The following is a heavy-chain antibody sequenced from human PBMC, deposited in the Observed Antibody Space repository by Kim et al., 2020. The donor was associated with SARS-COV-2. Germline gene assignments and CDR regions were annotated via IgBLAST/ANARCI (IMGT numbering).Heavy chain of an antibody. CDR3: AILDDRYYDFWSGGGNWFDP. CDR2: INPSGGST. Sequence: ASVKVSCKASGYTFTSYYMHWVRQAPGQGLEWMGIINPSGGSTSYAQKFQGRVTMTRDTSTSTVYMELSSLRSEDTAVYYCAILDDRYYDFWSGGGNWFDPWGQGTLVTVSS. V-gene: IGHV1-46*01. D-gene: IGHD3-3*01. J-gene: IGHJ5*02. CDR1: GYTFTSYY.